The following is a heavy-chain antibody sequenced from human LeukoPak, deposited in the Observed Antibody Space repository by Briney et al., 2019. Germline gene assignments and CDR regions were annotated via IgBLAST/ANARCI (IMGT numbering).Heavy chain of an antibody. D-gene: IGHD3-3*01. Sequence: GGSLRLSCAASGFTFSSYAMSWVRQAPGKGLEWVSAISGSGGSTYYADSVKGRFTISRGNSKNTLYLQMNSLRAEDTAVYYCAKQAIGDFWSGYYTLFDYWGQGTLVTVSS. J-gene: IGHJ4*02. CDR2: ISGSGGST. CDR3: AKQAIGDFWSGYYTLFDY. CDR1: GFTFSSYA. V-gene: IGHV3-23*01.